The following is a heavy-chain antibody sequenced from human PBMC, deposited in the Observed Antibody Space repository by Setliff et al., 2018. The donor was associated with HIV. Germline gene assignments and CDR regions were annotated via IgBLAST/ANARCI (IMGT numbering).Heavy chain of an antibody. CDR2: SHNNGNT. J-gene: IGHJ5*01. Sequence: TLSLTCTVSGGSISSYYWSWIRQPPGEGLEWIGYSHNNGNTHYNPSLKSRVTISVDTSKNHVSLRLNSVTAADTTVYYCARQGSWLDSWGQGTLVTVSS. V-gene: IGHV4-59*08. D-gene: IGHD2-15*01. CDR3: ARQGSWLDS. CDR1: GGSISSYY.